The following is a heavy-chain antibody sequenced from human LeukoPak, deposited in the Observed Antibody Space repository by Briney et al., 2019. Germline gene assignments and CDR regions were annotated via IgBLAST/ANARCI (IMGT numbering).Heavy chain of an antibody. V-gene: IGHV4-61*01. J-gene: IGHJ5*02. D-gene: IGHD6-19*01. CDR3: ARKAVAGSLNWFDP. CDR2: IYYSGST. Sequence: PSETLSLTCTVSGGSISSSSYYWSWIRQPPGKGLEWIGYIYYSGSTNYNPSLKSRVTISVDTSKNQFSPKLSSVTAADTAVYYCARKAVAGSLNWFDPWGQGTLVTVSS. CDR1: GGSISSSSYY.